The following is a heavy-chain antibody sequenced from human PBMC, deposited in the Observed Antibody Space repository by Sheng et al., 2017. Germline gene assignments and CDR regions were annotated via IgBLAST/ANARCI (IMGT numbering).Heavy chain of an antibody. J-gene: IGHJ4*02. CDR1: GFTFSNYW. V-gene: IGHV3-7*01. CDR3: ARSLDY. CDR2: INQDGSDK. Sequence: AVGGFTFSNYWMDWVRQAPGKGLEWVGNINQDGSDKYYVDSVKGRFTISRDNAKNTLYLQMNSLRVEDTAIYYCARSLDYWGQGTLVTVSS.